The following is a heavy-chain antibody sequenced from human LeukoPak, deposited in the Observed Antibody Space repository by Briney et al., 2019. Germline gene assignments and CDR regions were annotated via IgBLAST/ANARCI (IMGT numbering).Heavy chain of an antibody. Sequence: SETLSLTCTVSGGSISTYYWSWIRQPAGKGLEWIGSIYYSGRTYYKPSLKSRVTISVDTSKNQFSLKLNSVTAADTAVYYCAPGNSGYYFVWGQGTLVTVSS. J-gene: IGHJ4*02. CDR1: GGSISTYY. CDR3: APGNSGYYFV. D-gene: IGHD3-22*01. V-gene: IGHV4-4*07. CDR2: IYYSGRT.